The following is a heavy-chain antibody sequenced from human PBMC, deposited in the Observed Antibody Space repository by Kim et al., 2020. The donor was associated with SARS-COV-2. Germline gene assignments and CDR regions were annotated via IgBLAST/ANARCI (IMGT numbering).Heavy chain of an antibody. V-gene: IGHV4-39*01. CDR1: GGSISSSSYY. J-gene: IGHJ4*02. CDR2: IYYSGST. D-gene: IGHD3-3*01. CDR3: ARTAGSTIFGVVIRGPHDY. Sequence: SETLSLTCTVSGGSISSSSYYWGWIRQPPGNGLEWIGSIYYSGSTYYNPSLKSRVTISVDTSKNQFSLKLSSVTAADTAVYYCARTAGSTIFGVVIRGPHDYWGQGTLVTVSS.